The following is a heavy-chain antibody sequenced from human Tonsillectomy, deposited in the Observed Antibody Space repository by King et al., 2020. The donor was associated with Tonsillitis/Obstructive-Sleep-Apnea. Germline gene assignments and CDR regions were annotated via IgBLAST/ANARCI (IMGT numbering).Heavy chain of an antibody. CDR1: GDSFSGYY. V-gene: IGHV4-34*01. D-gene: IGHD2-2*03. CDR3: AGYCGSTRCYLPYYYMDV. Sequence: VQLPQWGAGLLKPSETLSLTCAVYGDSFSGYYWSWIRQPPGKGLEWIGEINHSGSTNYNPSLKSRVTISVDTSKNQFSLKLSSVTAADTAVYYCAGYCGSTRCYLPYYYMDVWGKGTTVTVSS. CDR2: INHSGST. J-gene: IGHJ6*03.